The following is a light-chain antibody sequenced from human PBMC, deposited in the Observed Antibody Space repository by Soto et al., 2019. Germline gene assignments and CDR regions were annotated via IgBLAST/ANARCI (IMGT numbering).Light chain of an antibody. Sequence: DVLMTQTPLSLSFAPGQPASISCESSQSLLHITGETFLFWYLQKPGQSPQLLIYEVSTRVSGVPDRFSGSGSGTDFTLEISRVETDDVGIYYCMQSTQLPPTFGQGTRLEIK. CDR2: EVS. J-gene: IGKJ5*01. V-gene: IGKV2D-29*02. CDR1: QSLLHITGETF. CDR3: MQSTQLPPT.